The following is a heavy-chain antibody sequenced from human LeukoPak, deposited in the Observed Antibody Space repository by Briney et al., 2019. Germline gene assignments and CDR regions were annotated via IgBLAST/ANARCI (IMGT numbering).Heavy chain of an antibody. J-gene: IGHJ2*01. Sequence: ASVKVSCKASGYTLTSYYMLWVRQAPGQGLEWMGIINPSGGSTSYAQKFQGRVTMTRDTSTSTVYMELSSLRSEDTAVYYCARPMTTVETRRRDWYFDLWGRGTLVTVSS. CDR2: INPSGGST. D-gene: IGHD4-23*01. CDR1: GYTLTSYY. CDR3: ARPMTTVETRRRDWYFDL. V-gene: IGHV1-46*01.